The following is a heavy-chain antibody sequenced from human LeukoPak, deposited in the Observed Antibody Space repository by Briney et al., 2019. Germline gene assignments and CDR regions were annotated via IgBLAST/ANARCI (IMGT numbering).Heavy chain of an antibody. CDR3: ARSDWYLDL. J-gene: IGHJ2*01. V-gene: IGHV4-39*07. Sequence: SETLSLTCTVSGGSISSSAYHWGWIRQPPGKGLEWIGSIHNSGSTYYNPSLKSRVTISVRTSKNQFSLKLSSVTAADTAVYYCARSDWYLDLWGRGTLVTVSS. CDR1: GGSISSSAYH. CDR2: IHNSGST.